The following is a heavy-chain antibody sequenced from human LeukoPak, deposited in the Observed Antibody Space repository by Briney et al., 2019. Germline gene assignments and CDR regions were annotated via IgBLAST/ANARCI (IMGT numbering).Heavy chain of an antibody. CDR1: GFTFSTFA. J-gene: IGHJ6*03. CDR2: ITGSGDGT. V-gene: IGHV3-23*01. Sequence: GWSLRLSCAASGFTFSTFAMSWVRQTPGKGLEWVSSITGSGDGTYYRDSVKGRFTISRDNSKNTAYLQINGLRADDTAVYYCAKGGRRSTDFGVYNRRGYYYYMDVWGNGTTVTVSS. CDR3: AKGGRRSTDFGVYNRRGYYYYMDV. D-gene: IGHD4-17*01.